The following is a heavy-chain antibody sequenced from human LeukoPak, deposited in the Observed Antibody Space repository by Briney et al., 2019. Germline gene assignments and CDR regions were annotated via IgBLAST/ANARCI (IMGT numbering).Heavy chain of an antibody. J-gene: IGHJ6*03. CDR2: IRSDGTID. CDR1: GFTFRGFG. CDR3: AKMWGASNHYYYIDV. D-gene: IGHD4-11*01. Sequence: GGSLRLSCAASGFTFRGFGLHWVRQAPGKGLEWVTLIRSDGTIDTYADSVKDRFTISRDNSKSTLYLQMNSLRAEDTAVYYCAKMWGASNHYYYIDVWGEGTTVTVSS. V-gene: IGHV3-30*02.